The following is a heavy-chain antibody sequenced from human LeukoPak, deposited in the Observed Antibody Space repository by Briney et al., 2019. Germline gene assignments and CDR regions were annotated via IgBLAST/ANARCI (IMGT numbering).Heavy chain of an antibody. CDR2: IYYSGST. J-gene: IGHJ4*02. D-gene: IGHD3-10*01. CDR1: GGSISSSSYY. CDR3: ARWFGDHQGLDY. Sequence: SETLSLTCTVSGGSISSSSYYWGWIRQPPGKGLEWIGSIYYSGSTYYNPSLKSRVTISVDTSKNQFSLKLSSVTAADTAVYYYARWFGDHQGLDYWGQGTLVTVSS. V-gene: IGHV4-39*07.